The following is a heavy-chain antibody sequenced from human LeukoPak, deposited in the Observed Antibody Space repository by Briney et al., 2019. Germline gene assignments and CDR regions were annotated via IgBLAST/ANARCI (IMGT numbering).Heavy chain of an antibody. CDR2: INPSGGST. D-gene: IGHD3-3*01. J-gene: IGHJ5*02. CDR1: GYTFTSYY. Sequence: ASVKVSCKASGYTFTSYYMHWVRQAPGQGLEWMGMINPSGGSTSYAQKFQGRVTMTRDTSTSTVYMELSSLRSEDTAVYYCARVYYDFWSGYPRANWFDPWGQGTLVTVSS. CDR3: ARVYYDFWSGYPRANWFDP. V-gene: IGHV1-46*01.